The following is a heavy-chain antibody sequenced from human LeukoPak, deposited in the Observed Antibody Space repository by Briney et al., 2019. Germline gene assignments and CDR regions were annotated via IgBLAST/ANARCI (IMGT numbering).Heavy chain of an antibody. CDR1: KYTLTDHD. Sequence: ASVKVSCKASKYTLTDHDIHWVRQAPGQRLEWMGWINPGNGNTKYSQKFQGRVTITRDTSASTAYMELSSLRSEDTAVYYCARLDTAMAPGNYWGQGTLVTVSS. V-gene: IGHV1-3*01. D-gene: IGHD5-18*01. J-gene: IGHJ4*02. CDR3: ARLDTAMAPGNY. CDR2: INPGNGNT.